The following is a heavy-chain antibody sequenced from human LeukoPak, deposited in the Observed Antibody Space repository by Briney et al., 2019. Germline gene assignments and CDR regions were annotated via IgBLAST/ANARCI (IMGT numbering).Heavy chain of an antibody. CDR3: ARDRPYYDYVWGSYRPMGFDY. J-gene: IGHJ4*02. CDR2: INPNGGGT. Sequence: ASVKVSCKASGYTFTGYYMHWVRQAPGQGLEWMGWINPNGGGTNYAQKFQGRVTMTRDTSISTAYMELSRLRSDDTAVYYCARDRPYYDYVWGSYRPMGFDYWGQGTLVTVSS. CDR1: GYTFTGYY. V-gene: IGHV1-2*02. D-gene: IGHD3-16*02.